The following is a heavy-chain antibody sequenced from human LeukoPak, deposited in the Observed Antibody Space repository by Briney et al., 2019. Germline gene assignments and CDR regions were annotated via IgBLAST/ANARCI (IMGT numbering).Heavy chain of an antibody. V-gene: IGHV3-21*01. CDR3: ARDNYYFDY. CDR1: GFTFSSYS. CDR2: ISSSGSYI. Sequence: GGSLRLSCAASGFTFSSYSMNWVRQAPGKGLEWVSSISSSGSYINYADSVKGRFTISRDNAKNSLYLQMNSLRAEDTAVYYCARDNYYFDYWGQGTLVTVSS. J-gene: IGHJ4*02.